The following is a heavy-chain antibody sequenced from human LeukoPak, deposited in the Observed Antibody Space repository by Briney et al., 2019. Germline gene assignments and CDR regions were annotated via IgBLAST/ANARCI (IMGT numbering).Heavy chain of an antibody. D-gene: IGHD1-26*01. CDR1: GYSLGSGFY. V-gene: IGHV4-38-2*01. J-gene: IGHJ4*02. Sequence: PSETLSLTCAVSGYSLGSGFYCGWVRHPPGKGLEWIGNMYHTGTIYYNPSLRRRLTISEDTSKSHFSLTVDSVTAADTAVYYCATGRYSGSVDYWGQGILVTVSS. CDR3: ATGRYSGSVDY. CDR2: MYHTGTI.